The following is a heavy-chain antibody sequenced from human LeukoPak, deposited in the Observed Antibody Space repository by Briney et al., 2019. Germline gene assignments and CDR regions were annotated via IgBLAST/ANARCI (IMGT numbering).Heavy chain of an antibody. CDR1: GFTFTSYG. Sequence: GGSLRLSCAASGFTFTSYGMHWVRQAPGKGLEWVAFIRYDGSHKYYADSVKGRFTISRDNSKNTLYLQMDSLRVEDTAVYYCARDPPGIRVPGVWGQGTLVTVSS. CDR2: IRYDGSHK. CDR3: ARDPPGIRVPGV. J-gene: IGHJ4*02. V-gene: IGHV3-30*02. D-gene: IGHD6-19*01.